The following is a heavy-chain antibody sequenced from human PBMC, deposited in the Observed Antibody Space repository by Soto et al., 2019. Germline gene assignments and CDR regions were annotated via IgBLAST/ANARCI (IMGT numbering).Heavy chain of an antibody. J-gene: IGHJ6*02. CDR1: GGSISRYY. CDR3: ARDLGGYCVTYCSPLDV. V-gene: IGHV4-59*01. D-gene: IGHD3-10*01. Sequence: QVQLQESGPGLVKPSETLYLTCTVSGGSISRYYWSWIRQPPGKGLEWIGYMYNTGSTDYNPSFSSRGTTSVDTSKNKCSRMLSAVPAADTSVYHCARDLGGYCVTYCSPLDVCGQGTTVTVSS. CDR2: MYNTGST.